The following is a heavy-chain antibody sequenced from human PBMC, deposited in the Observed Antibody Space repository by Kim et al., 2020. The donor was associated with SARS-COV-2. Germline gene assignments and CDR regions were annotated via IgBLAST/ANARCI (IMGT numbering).Heavy chain of an antibody. CDR1: GGSFSGYY. D-gene: IGHD6-13*01. CDR2: INHSGST. CDR3: ARAHYTSSSL. Sequence: SETLSLTCAVYGGSFSGYYWSWIRQPPGKGLEWIGEINHSGSTNYNPSLKSRVTISVDTSKNQFSLKLSSVTAADTAVYYCARAHYTSSSLWGQVTLVTV. J-gene: IGHJ4*02. V-gene: IGHV4-34*01.